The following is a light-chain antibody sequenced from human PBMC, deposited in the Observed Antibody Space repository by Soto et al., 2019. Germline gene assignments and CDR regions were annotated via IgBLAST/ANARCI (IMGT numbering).Light chain of an antibody. J-gene: IGLJ1*01. CDR3: SSYTSSSTLV. CDR1: SSDVGGYNY. Sequence: QSVLTQPASVSGSPGQSITISCTGTSSDVGGYNYVSWYQQHPGKAPKLMIYDVSNRPSGVSNRFSGSKSGNTASMTISGFQVEDEADYYCSSYTSSSTLVFGTGTKVT. CDR2: DVS. V-gene: IGLV2-14*01.